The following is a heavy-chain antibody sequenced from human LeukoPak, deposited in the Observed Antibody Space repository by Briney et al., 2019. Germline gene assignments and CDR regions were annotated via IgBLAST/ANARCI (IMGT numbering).Heavy chain of an antibody. V-gene: IGHV4-39*01. J-gene: IGHJ4*02. D-gene: IGHD3-22*01. Sequence: PSETLSLTCTVSGASINSGTYYWGWVRQPPGKGLEWIGTFSYSGNIYYNPSLKSRVTISVDMSKNQFSLELTSVTAADTAVYYCARHRPETYYYDSSEGPPLYYFDYWGQGTLVTVSS. CDR1: GASINSGTYY. CDR2: FSYSGNI. CDR3: ARHRPETYYYDSSEGPPLYYFDY.